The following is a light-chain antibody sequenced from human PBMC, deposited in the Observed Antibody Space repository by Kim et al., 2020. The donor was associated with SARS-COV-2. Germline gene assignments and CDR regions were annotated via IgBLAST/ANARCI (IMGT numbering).Light chain of an antibody. V-gene: IGLV3-19*01. CDR1: SLRRYY. J-gene: IGLJ2*01. CDR3: SSRGSSENVL. Sequence: SSELTQDPAVSVAVGQTVKITCQGDSLRRYYASWYQQKPGQAPVLVIYGRNNRPSGIPERLSGSTSGNTASLIITGAQAEDEADYYCSSRGSSENVLFGGGTQRTVL. CDR2: GRN.